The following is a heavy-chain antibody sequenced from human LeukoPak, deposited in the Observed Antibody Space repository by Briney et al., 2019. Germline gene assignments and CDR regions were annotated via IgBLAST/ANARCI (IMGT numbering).Heavy chain of an antibody. J-gene: IGHJ6*02. CDR2: INPSGGST. D-gene: IGHD3-9*01. V-gene: IGHV1-46*01. CDR1: GYTFTFYY. Sequence: ASVKVSCKASGYTFTFYYMHWVRQAPGQGLEWMGIINPSGGSTSYAQKFQGRVTMTRDTSTSTVYMELSSLRSEDTAVYYCARDRVDILTAYYYYGMDVWGQGTTVTVSS. CDR3: ARDRVDILTAYYYYGMDV.